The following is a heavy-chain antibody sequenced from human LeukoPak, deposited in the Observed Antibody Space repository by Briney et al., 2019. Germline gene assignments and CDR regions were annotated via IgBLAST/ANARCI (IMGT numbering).Heavy chain of an antibody. Sequence: SVKVSCKASGYTFTSYAMNWVRQAPGQGLEWMGGIIPIFGTANYAQKFQGRVTITADESTSTAYMELSSLRSEDTAVYYCARVRDSSGLSWFDPWGQGTLVTVSS. CDR1: GYTFTSYA. J-gene: IGHJ5*02. CDR2: IIPIFGTA. CDR3: ARVRDSSGLSWFDP. D-gene: IGHD3-22*01. V-gene: IGHV1-69*13.